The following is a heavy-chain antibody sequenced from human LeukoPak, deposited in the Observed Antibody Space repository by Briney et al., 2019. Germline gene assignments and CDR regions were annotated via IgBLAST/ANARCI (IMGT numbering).Heavy chain of an antibody. J-gene: IGHJ4*02. V-gene: IGHV3-43D*03. CDR3: AKERIVRGGGYGSSWYTD. D-gene: IGHD6-13*01. CDR1: GFPFDDYA. Sequence: TGGSLRLSCAASGFPFDDYAMHWGRQAPGKGLGWVSLICWDGGRTYYAHSVKGRFTISRDKSKNSLYLQRNGLRAEDTALYYCAKERIVRGGGYGSSWYTDWGQGTLVTVSS. CDR2: ICWDGGRT.